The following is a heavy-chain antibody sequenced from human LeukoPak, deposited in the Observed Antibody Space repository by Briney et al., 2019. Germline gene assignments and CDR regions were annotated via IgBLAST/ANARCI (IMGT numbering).Heavy chain of an antibody. D-gene: IGHD3-22*01. J-gene: IGHJ4*02. Sequence: KPSQTLSLTCTVSGGSISSGDYYWSWIRQPPGKGLEWIGYIYYSGSTYYNPSLKSRVTISVDTSKNQFSLKLSSVTAADTAVYYCARHESSGYYSSFAYWGQGTLVTVSS. CDR2: IYYSGST. V-gene: IGHV4-30-4*01. CDR3: ARHESSGYYSSFAY. CDR1: GGSISSGDYY.